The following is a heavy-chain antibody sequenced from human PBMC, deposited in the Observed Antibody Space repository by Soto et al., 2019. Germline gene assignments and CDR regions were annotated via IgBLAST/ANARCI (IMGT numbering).Heavy chain of an antibody. D-gene: IGHD3-22*01. CDR1: GYTFTSYD. J-gene: IGHJ4*02. V-gene: IGHV1-8*01. CDR3: ARGSFAGYYPPLDY. Sequence: ASVKVSCKASGYTFTSYDINWVRQATGQGLEWMGWINPNSGNTGYAQKFQGRVTMTRNTSISTAYMELSSLRSEDTAVYYCARGSFAGYYPPLDYWGQGTLVTVSS. CDR2: INPNSGNT.